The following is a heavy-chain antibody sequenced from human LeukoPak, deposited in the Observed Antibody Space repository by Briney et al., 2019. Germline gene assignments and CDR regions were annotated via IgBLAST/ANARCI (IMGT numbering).Heavy chain of an antibody. Sequence: PGGSLRLSCAASGFTFSAYGMHWVRQAPGKGLEWVARISYDGRNKYFADSVKGRFTIARDNSKNTVHLQMNSLRAEDTAVYYCAKDPGYVDHWGQGTLVTVSS. D-gene: IGHD2-15*01. J-gene: IGHJ4*02. CDR2: ISYDGRNK. CDR3: AKDPGYVDH. CDR1: GFTFSAYG. V-gene: IGHV3-30*18.